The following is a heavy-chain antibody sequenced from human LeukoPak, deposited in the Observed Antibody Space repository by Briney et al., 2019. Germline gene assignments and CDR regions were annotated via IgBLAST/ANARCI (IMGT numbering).Heavy chain of an antibody. CDR3: AKRASPPYYFDY. CDR2: ISTSGGST. J-gene: IGHJ4*02. Sequence: GSLRLSCAAPGFTFSTYWMSWVRQAPGKGLEWVSAISTSGGSTYYADSVKGRFTISRDNSKNTLYLQMNSLSAEDTAVYYCAKRASPPYYFDYWGQGTLVTVSS. CDR1: GFTFSTYW. V-gene: IGHV3-23*01.